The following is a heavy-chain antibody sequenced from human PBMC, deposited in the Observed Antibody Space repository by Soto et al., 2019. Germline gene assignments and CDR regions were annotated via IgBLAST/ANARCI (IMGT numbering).Heavy chain of an antibody. V-gene: IGHV6-1*01. CDR3: ARASRSYGCFDY. J-gene: IGHJ4*02. Sequence: PSQTLSLTCAISGDSVSSSSTAWNWVRQSPSRGLEWLGRTYYRSKWYNDYAVSVKSRITINPDTSKNQFSLQLNSVTPEDTAVYYCARASRSYGCFDYWGQGTQVTVSS. CDR1: GDSVSSSSTA. CDR2: TYYRSKWYN. D-gene: IGHD5-18*01.